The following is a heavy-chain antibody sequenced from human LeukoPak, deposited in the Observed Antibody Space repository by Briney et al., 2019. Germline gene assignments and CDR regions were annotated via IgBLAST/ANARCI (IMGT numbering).Heavy chain of an antibody. CDR2: IYPGDSDT. CDR1: GYSFTSYW. CDR3: ARATYYYDSSGYYSGAFDI. V-gene: IGHV5-51*01. Sequence: LGESLKISCKGSGYSFTSYWIGWVRQMPGKGLEWMGIIYPGDSDTRYSPSFQGQVTISADKSISTAYLQWSSPKASDTAMYYCARATYYYDSSGYYSGAFDIWGQGTMVTVSS. D-gene: IGHD3-22*01. J-gene: IGHJ3*02.